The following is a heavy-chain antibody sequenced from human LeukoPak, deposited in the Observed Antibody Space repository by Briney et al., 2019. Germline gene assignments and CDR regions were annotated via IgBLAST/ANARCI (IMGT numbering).Heavy chain of an antibody. D-gene: IGHD2-2*01. CDR2: IIPIFGTA. J-gene: IGHJ4*02. V-gene: IGHV1-69*05. CDR3: ASHYCSSTSCHIDY. CDR1: GGTFSSYA. Sequence: SVKVSCKASGGTFSSYAISWVRQAPGQGLEWMGGIIPIFGTANYAQKFQGRVTITTDESTSTAYMELSSLRSEDTAVYYCASHYCSSTSCHIDYWGQGTLVTVSA.